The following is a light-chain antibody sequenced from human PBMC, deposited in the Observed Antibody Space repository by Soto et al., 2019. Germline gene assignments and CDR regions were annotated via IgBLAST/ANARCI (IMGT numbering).Light chain of an antibody. CDR3: SSFTTKNARI. CDR1: SSDIGGDKF. Sequence: QSVLTQPASVSGSPGQSITISCTGTSSDIGGDKFVSWYQQHPGEAPKLMIYDVSHRPSGVSDRFSGSKSGNTASLTISGLQADDEGDYYCSSFTTKNARIFGGGTQLTVL. V-gene: IGLV2-14*03. CDR2: DVS. J-gene: IGLJ2*01.